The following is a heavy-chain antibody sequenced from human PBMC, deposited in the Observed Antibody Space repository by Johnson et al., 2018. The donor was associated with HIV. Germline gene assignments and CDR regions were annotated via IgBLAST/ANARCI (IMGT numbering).Heavy chain of an antibody. J-gene: IGHJ3*02. V-gene: IGHV3-30*02. CDR1: TLTVSRKN. CDR2: IWCGGSNK. Sequence: QVQLVESGGGGGQKGGEMRKKKKKNTLTVSRKNMSWVRQAPGRGLEWEALIWCGGSNKYNADSVKGRFTISRDKPKNTLYLQMNGLRTAATAVDYFAKDTVGNSGNDACEIWCQGTLVTVSS. CDR3: AKDTVGNSGNDACEI. D-gene: IGHD4-23*01.